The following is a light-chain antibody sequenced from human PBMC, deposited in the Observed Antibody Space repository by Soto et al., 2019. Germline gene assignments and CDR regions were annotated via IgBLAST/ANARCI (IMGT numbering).Light chain of an antibody. CDR3: QQYNNWPPYT. CDR2: GAS. J-gene: IGKJ2*01. CDR1: QSVGSN. V-gene: IGKV3-15*01. Sequence: MTQSPATLSVSPGERATLSCRASQSVGSNLAWFQQKPGQAPRLLIYGASTMATGIPARFSGSGSGTEFTLTISSLQSEDFAVYYCQQYNNWPPYTFGQGTKLEIK.